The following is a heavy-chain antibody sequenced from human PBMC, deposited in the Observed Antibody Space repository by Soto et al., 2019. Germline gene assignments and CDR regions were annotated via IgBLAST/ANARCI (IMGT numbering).Heavy chain of an antibody. CDR2: ISGSGAGT. V-gene: IGHV3-23*01. CDR3: AKVQYSSGYYAVSADLYY. CDR1: GFTFSTSA. Sequence: GGSLRLSCTASGFTFSTSAMSWVRQAPGRGLEWVSGISGSGAGTYYADSVKGRFTISRDNSKNTLYLQMSGLRAEDAAIYYCAKVQYSSGYYAVSADLYYWGQGTPVTVSS. J-gene: IGHJ4*02. D-gene: IGHD3-22*01.